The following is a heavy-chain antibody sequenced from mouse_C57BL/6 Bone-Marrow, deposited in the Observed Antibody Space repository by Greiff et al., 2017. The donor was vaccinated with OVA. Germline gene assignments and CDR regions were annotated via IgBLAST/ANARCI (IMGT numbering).Heavy chain of an antibody. CDR3: AKQGDYYGSSYDWYFEV. CDR2: IWGGGST. V-gene: IGHV2-9*01. J-gene: IGHJ1*03. D-gene: IGHD1-1*01. Sequence: VKLMESGPGLVAPSQSLSITCTVSGFSLTSDGVDWVRQPPGKGLEWLGVIWGGGSTNYNSALMSRLSISKDNSKSQVFLKMNSLQTDDTAMYYGAKQGDYYGSSYDWYFEVWGTGTTVTVSS. CDR1: GFSLTSDG.